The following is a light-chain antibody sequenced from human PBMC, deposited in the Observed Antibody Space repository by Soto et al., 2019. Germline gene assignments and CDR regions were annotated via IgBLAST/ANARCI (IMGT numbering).Light chain of an antibody. Sequence: EIVLTQSPGTLSLPPGERATLSCRASQSVRNNYLAWYQQKPGQAPRLLIYGASSRATGIPDRFTGSGSGTDFTLTISRLEPEDFAVYFCQQYGGSPTFGGVTKVEIK. CDR1: QSVRNNY. CDR2: GAS. J-gene: IGKJ4*01. CDR3: QQYGGSPT. V-gene: IGKV3-20*01.